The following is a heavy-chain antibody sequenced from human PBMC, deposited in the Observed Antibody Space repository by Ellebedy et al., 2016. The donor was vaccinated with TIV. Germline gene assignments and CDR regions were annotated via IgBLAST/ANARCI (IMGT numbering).Heavy chain of an antibody. CDR1: GFTXXSYS. CDR2: ISSSSSTI. CDR3: ARWGSFDI. J-gene: IGHJ3*02. Sequence: GESLKISCAASGFTXXSYSMNWVRHAPGKGLEWVSYISSSSSTIYYADSVKGRFTISRDNAKNSLYLQMNSLRAEDTEVYYCARWGSFDIWGQGTMVTVSS. V-gene: IGHV3-48*01. D-gene: IGHD3-16*01.